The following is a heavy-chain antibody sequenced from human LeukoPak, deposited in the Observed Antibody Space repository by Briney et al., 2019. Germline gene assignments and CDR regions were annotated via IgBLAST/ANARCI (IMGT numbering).Heavy chain of an antibody. CDR2: ISGSGSDI. Sequence: GGSLRLSCVVSGFSFSNSYMTWIRQTPGKGLESLAYISGSGSDIYYADSVRGRFTISRDTAKSSVFQQMNSLRAEDTAVYYCATSWYNWDFDYWGQGTLVTVSS. J-gene: IGHJ4*02. D-gene: IGHD1-20*01. CDR1: GFSFSNSY. V-gene: IGHV3-11*04. CDR3: ATSWYNWDFDY.